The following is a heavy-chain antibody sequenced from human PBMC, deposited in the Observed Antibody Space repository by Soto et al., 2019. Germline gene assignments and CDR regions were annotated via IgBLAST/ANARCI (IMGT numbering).Heavy chain of an antibody. Sequence: SVKVSCKASGGTFSSYTISWVRQAPGQGLEWMGGIIPIFGTANYAQKFQGRVTITADESTSTAYMELSGLRSEDTAVYYCARSGVQQLGLYDYVWGIYRHPPGLGGMDVWGQGTTVTVSS. CDR3: ARSGVQQLGLYDYVWGIYRHPPGLGGMDV. J-gene: IGHJ6*02. CDR2: IIPIFGTA. V-gene: IGHV1-69*13. D-gene: IGHD3-16*02. CDR1: GGTFSSYT.